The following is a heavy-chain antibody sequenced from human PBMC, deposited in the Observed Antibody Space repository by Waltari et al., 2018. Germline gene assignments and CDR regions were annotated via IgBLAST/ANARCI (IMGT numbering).Heavy chain of an antibody. D-gene: IGHD6-19*01. CDR3: ARGHVAVATIDY. J-gene: IGHJ4*02. Sequence: QVQLQQWGAGLLKPSETLSLTCAVYGGSFSGYYWSWIRQPPGKGLEWIGEINHSGSTNYTPSLKSRVTISVDTSKNQFSLKLSSVTAADTAVYYCARGHVAVATIDYWGQGTLVTVSS. V-gene: IGHV4-34*01. CDR2: INHSGST. CDR1: GGSFSGYY.